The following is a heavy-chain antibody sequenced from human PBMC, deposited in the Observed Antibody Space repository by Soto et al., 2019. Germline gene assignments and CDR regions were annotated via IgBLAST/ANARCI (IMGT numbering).Heavy chain of an antibody. CDR2: MSGSGSST. CDR3: AKMSGFGEFNSLDY. V-gene: IGHV3-23*01. Sequence: EVQVLESGGGWVQPGGSLRLSCAASGFTFSNYAMSWVRQAPGKGPEWVSSMSGSGSSTHYADSVKGRFTISRDNSKSTLSLQMNSLRAEDTAVYYCAKMSGFGEFNSLDYWGQGTLVTVSS. D-gene: IGHD3-10*01. J-gene: IGHJ4*02. CDR1: GFTFSNYA.